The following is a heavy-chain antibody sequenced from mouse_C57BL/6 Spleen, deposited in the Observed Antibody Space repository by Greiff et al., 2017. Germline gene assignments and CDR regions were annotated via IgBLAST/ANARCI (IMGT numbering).Heavy chain of an antibody. CDR2: FNPSSGYT. D-gene: IGHD2-5*01. Sequence: VQLQQSGAELARPGASVKMSCKASGYTFTSYTMHWVKQRPGQGLEWIGYFNPSSGYTKYNQKFKDKATLTADKSSSTAYMQLSSLTSDDSAVYYCARGDSKLLFAYWGQGTLVTVSA. CDR1: GYTFTSYT. J-gene: IGHJ3*01. CDR3: ARGDSKLLFAY. V-gene: IGHV1-4*01.